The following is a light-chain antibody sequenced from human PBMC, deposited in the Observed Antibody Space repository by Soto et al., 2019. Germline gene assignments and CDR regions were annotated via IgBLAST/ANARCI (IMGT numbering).Light chain of an antibody. J-gene: IGLJ2*01. Sequence: QTVVTQEPSLTVSPGGTVTLTCASSTGAVTSGYYPNWFQQIPGQAPRALIYSTSNKYSWTPARFSGSLLGGKAALTLSGVQPEDEAEYYCLLYYGGQLGVFGGGTQLTVL. CDR1: TGAVTSGYY. CDR2: STS. CDR3: LLYYGGQLGV. V-gene: IGLV7-43*01.